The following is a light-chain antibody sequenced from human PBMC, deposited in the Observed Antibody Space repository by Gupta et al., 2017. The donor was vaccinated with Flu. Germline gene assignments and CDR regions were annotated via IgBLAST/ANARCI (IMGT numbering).Light chain of an antibody. J-gene: IGLJ3*02. CDR1: SSTIGEVYN. V-gene: IGLV1-40*01. Sequence: VTTSCTGSSSTIGEVYNVPWSQQLPRTPPNLFIYVKSNRPSGVPDRFSGSKSGTSASLAITGRQAEDEANYYCPSYDSSLSGSLCGGGTKGTVL. CDR2: VKS. CDR3: PSYDSSLSGSL.